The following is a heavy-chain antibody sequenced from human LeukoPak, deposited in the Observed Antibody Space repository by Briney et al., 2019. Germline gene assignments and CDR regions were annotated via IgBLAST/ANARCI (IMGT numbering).Heavy chain of an antibody. V-gene: IGHV4-34*01. CDR2: INHSVST. J-gene: IGHJ6*03. CDR3: ARGPGVVVVASSRRYYMDV. D-gene: IGHD2-15*01. Sequence: KSSETLSLTCAVYGGSFSGYYWSWLRQPPGQGREGRGEINHSVSTNYNPSLESRVTISVDTSKNQFSLKLCSVTAADTAVYYCARGPGVVVVASSRRYYMDVWGKGTTVTVSS. CDR1: GGSFSGYY.